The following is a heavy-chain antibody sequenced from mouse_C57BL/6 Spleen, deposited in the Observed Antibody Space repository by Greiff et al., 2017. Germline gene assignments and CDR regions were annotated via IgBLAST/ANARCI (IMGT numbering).Heavy chain of an antibody. CDR2: IYPRDGST. V-gene: IGHV1-78*01. D-gene: IGHD2-4*01. CDR1: GYTFTDHT. J-gene: IGHJ2*01. CDR3: AREKYYDYAFDD. Sequence: VQLQQSDAELVKPGASVKISCKVSGYTFTDHTIPWMKQRPEQGLEWIGYIYPRDGSTTYNEKFKGKATLTADKSSSTAYMQLNSLTTEDAAVYFCAREKYYDYAFDDWGQGTTLTVSS.